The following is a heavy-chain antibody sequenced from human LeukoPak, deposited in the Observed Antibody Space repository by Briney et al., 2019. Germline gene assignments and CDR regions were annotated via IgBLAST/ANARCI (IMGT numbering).Heavy chain of an antibody. D-gene: IGHD6-13*01. V-gene: IGHV3-7*01. CDR1: GFTFSSYW. CDR2: IKQDGSEK. J-gene: IGHJ3*02. Sequence: PGGSLRLSCAASGFTFSSYWMSWVRQAPGKGLEWVANIKQDGSEKYYVYSVKGRFTISRDNAKNSLYLQMNSLRAEDTAVYYCARSTSSSWYSVSDAFDIWGQGTMVTVSS. CDR3: ARSTSSSWYSVSDAFDI.